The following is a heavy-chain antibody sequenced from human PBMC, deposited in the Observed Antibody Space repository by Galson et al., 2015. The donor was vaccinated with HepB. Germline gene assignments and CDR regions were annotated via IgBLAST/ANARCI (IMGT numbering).Heavy chain of an antibody. D-gene: IGHD4-11*01. CDR2: IKQDGSEK. J-gene: IGHJ6*02. CDR3: ARDRVTTVTSRWSTDYYYYGMDV. Sequence: SLRLSCAASGFTFSSYWMSWVRQAPGKGLEWVANIKQDGSEKYYVDSVKGRFTISRDNAKNSLYLQMNSLRAEDTAVYYCARDRVTTVTSRWSTDYYYYGMDVWGQGTTVTVSS. CDR1: GFTFSSYW. V-gene: IGHV3-7*03.